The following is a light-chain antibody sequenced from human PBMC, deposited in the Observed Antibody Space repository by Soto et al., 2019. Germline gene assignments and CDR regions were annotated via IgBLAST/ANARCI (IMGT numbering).Light chain of an antibody. CDR2: ATS. CDR1: QSIDNRY. J-gene: IGKJ1*01. Sequence: EIVLTQSPGTLSSSPGERATLSCRASQSIDNRYLAWYQHKPGQAPRLLIYATSSRATGIPDRFGGSASGTDFTLTINRLEPEDFAVYYCQQYFGSSWTFGQGTNVDIK. V-gene: IGKV3-20*01. CDR3: QQYFGSSWT.